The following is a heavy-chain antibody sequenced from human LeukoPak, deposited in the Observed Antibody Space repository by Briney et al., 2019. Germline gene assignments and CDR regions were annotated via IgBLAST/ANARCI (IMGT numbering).Heavy chain of an antibody. D-gene: IGHD3-16*02. CDR2: ISSAGTTT. J-gene: IGHJ4*02. V-gene: IGHV3-30-3*01. CDR1: GFTFSTYA. Sequence: GGSLRLSCAASGFTFSTYAMHWVRQAPGKGLEWVAFISSAGTTTYYADSVKGRFTISRDNAKNSLYLQMNSLRAEDTAVYYCARGGNDYVWGSYRYTGDYFDYWGQGTLVTVSS. CDR3: ARGGNDYVWGSYRYTGDYFDY.